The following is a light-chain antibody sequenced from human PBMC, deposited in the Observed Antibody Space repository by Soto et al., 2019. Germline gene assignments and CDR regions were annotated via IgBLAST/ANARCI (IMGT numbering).Light chain of an antibody. Sequence: QSALTQPASVSVSPGQSITISCTGTSSDVGGYKYVSWYQQHPGKAPKLMIYEVSNRPSGVSNRFSGSKSGNTASLTISGLQAKDEADYYCSSYTSSSPWVFGGGTKLTVL. J-gene: IGLJ3*02. V-gene: IGLV2-14*01. CDR2: EVS. CDR1: SSDVGGYKY. CDR3: SSYTSSSPWV.